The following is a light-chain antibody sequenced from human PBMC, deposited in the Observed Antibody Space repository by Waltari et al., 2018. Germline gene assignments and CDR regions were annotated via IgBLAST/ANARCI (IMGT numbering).Light chain of an antibody. CDR1: QSVSSSY. CDR2: GAS. Sequence: VSTQSPGTLFLSPGERATPSCRASQSVSSSYLAWYQQKPGQSPRLLIYGASSRATGIPDRFSGSGSGTDFTLTISRLEPEDVAVYYCQQYGSSPWTFGQGTKVEIK. J-gene: IGKJ1*01. CDR3: QQYGSSPWT. V-gene: IGKV3-20*01.